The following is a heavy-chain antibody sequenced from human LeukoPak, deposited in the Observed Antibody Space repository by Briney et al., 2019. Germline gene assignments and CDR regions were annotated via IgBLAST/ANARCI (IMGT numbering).Heavy chain of an antibody. CDR3: ARGVTIFGASYYYYYYYMDV. D-gene: IGHD3-3*01. CDR2: IIPIFGTA. J-gene: IGHJ6*03. Sequence: SVKVSCKASGGTFSSYAISWVRQAPGQGLEWMGGIIPIFGTANHAQKFQGRVTITTDESTSTAYMELSSLRSEDTAVYYCARGVTIFGASYYYYYYYMDVWGKGTTVTVSS. CDR1: GGTFSSYA. V-gene: IGHV1-69*05.